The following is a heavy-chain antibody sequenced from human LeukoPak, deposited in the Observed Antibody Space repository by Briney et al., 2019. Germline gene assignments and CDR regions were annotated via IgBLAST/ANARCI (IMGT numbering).Heavy chain of an antibody. CDR2: IYHGGGT. D-gene: IGHD1-7*01. V-gene: IGHV4-4*02. CDR1: GGSISSSHW. Sequence: SRTLSLTCEVSGGSISSSHWWSWVRRPPGKGLEWIGEIYHGGGTNYNLSLNSRVTISVDKSKNKFSLKLSSVTAADTAVYYCARVSQSLDTGTTAWDWFDPWGQGTLVTVSS. J-gene: IGHJ5*02. CDR3: ARVSQSLDTGTTAWDWFDP.